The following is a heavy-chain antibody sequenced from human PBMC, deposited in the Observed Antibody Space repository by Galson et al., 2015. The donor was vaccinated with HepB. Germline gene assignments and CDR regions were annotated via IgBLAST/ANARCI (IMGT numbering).Heavy chain of an antibody. CDR3: ARGRNERITMVRGVWAPNYYFDY. Sequence: SETLSLTCTVSGGSISSYYWSWIRQPPGKGLEWIGYIYYSGSTNYNPSLKSRVTISVDTSKNQFSLKLSSVTAADTAVYYCARGRNERITMVRGVWAPNYYFDYWGQGTLVTVSS. CDR1: GGSISSYY. CDR2: IYYSGST. D-gene: IGHD3-10*01. V-gene: IGHV4-59*12. J-gene: IGHJ4*02.